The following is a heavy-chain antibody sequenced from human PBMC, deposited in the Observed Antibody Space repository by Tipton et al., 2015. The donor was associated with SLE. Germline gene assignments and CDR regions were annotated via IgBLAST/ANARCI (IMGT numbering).Heavy chain of an antibody. D-gene: IGHD2-15*01. V-gene: IGHV4-61*09. CDR2: IFASGST. CDR3: ASDEGHGQWSWYFDL. CDR1: GGSINGGSFY. Sequence: TLSLTCTVSGGSINGGSFYWSWIRQPAGKGLEWIGQIFASGSTGYNPSLQSRVTISLDTSKNQFSLRLSSVTAADTAVYYCASDEGHGQWSWYFDLWGRGTLVTVSS. J-gene: IGHJ2*01.